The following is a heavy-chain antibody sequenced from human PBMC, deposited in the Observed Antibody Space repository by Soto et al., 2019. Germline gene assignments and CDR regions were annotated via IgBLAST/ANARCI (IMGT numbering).Heavy chain of an antibody. CDR2: ISGSGGST. D-gene: IGHD6-6*01. Sequence: PWGSLRLSCAASGLTFISYAMSWVRQAPGKGLEWVSSISGSGGSTYYADSVKGRFTISRDNSKNTLYLQMNSLRAEDTAVYYCAKCSHGQQLDPYYFDYWGQGTLVTVSS. J-gene: IGHJ4*02. CDR3: AKCSHGQQLDPYYFDY. V-gene: IGHV3-23*01. CDR1: GLTFISYA.